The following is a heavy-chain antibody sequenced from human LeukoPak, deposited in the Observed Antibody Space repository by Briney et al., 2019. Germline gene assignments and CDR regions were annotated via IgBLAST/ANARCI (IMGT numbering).Heavy chain of an antibody. J-gene: IGHJ4*02. CDR1: GFTFKSHD. V-gene: IGHV3-48*02. CDR2: ISTTGTTL. D-gene: IGHD1-7*01. CDR3: ARNYDALDY. Sequence: GGSLRLSCAASGFTFKSHDMNWVRQAPGKGLEWVSYISTTGTTLYYADSVKGRFTISRDNAKNSLYLHMNSLRDEDTAVYYCARNYDALDYWGQGTLVTVPS.